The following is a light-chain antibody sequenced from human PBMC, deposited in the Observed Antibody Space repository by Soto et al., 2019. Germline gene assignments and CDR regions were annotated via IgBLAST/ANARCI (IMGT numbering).Light chain of an antibody. CDR3: QQSWT. CDR2: KAS. V-gene: IGKV1-5*03. CDR1: QSISSW. Sequence: DIRMTQSPSTLSASVGDRVTITCRASQSISSWLAWYPQKSGKAPKLLIYKASSLESGVPSRFSGSGSGTEFTLTISSLQPDDFATYYCQQSWTFGQGTKVEIK. J-gene: IGKJ1*01.